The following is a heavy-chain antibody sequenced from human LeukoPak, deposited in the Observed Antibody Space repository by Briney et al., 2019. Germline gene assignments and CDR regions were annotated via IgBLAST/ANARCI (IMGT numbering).Heavy chain of an antibody. Sequence: ASVKVSCRTSGYTFTDYYIHWVRQAPGQGLEWMGWISAYNGNTNYAQKLQGRVTMTTDTSTSTAYMELRSLRSDDTAVYYCARYYYDSSGYPYWGQGTLVTVSS. CDR1: GYTFTDYY. CDR3: ARYYYDSSGYPY. CDR2: ISAYNGNT. J-gene: IGHJ4*02. D-gene: IGHD3-22*01. V-gene: IGHV1-18*04.